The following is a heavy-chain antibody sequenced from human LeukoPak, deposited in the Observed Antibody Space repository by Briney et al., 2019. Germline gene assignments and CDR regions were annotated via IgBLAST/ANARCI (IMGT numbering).Heavy chain of an antibody. J-gene: IGHJ4*02. CDR1: GGSFSGYY. D-gene: IGHD3-10*01. Sequence: SETLSLTCAVYGGSFSGYYWSWIRQPPGKGLEWIGEINHSGSTNYNPSLKSRVTISVDTSKNQFSLKLSSVTAADTAVYYCARHYGSGSYYNHFDYWGQGTLVTVSS. CDR2: INHSGST. CDR3: ARHYGSGSYYNHFDY. V-gene: IGHV4-34*01.